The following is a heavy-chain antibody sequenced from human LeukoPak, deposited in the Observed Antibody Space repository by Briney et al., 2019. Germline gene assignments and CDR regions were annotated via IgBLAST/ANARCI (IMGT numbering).Heavy chain of an antibody. Sequence: PGAPLQISCKWSGSIFASYWSAWGRPLPGKGLEWMGGIYPGNSDITYSPSFQGQVTISADKSVSTAYLHWSSLKASDTAVYYCARHLSSISSCPNYWGQGTLVTVSS. CDR3: ARHLSSISSCPNY. CDR2: IYPGNSDI. CDR1: GSIFASYW. V-gene: IGHV5-51*01. D-gene: IGHD2-2*01. J-gene: IGHJ4*02.